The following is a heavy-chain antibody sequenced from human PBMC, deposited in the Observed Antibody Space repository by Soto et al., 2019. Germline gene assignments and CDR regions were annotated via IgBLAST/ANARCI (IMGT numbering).Heavy chain of an antibody. J-gene: IGHJ3*02. D-gene: IGHD2-2*01. V-gene: IGHV3-33*01. CDR2: IWYDGSNK. CDR3: AREPGRYCSSTSCYFPTI. Sequence: PGGSLRLSCAASGFTFSSYGMHWVRQAPGKGLEWVAVIWYDGSNKYYADSVKGRFTISRDNSKNTLYLQMNSLRAEDTAVYYCAREPGRYCSSTSCYFPTIWGQGTMVTVSS. CDR1: GFTFSSYG.